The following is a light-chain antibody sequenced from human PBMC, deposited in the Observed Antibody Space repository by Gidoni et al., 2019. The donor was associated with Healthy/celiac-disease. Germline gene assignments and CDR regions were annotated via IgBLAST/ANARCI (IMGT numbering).Light chain of an antibody. V-gene: IGKV3-11*01. CDR3: QKRSNWPPWT. CDR2: DAS. CDR1: QSVSSY. J-gene: IGKJ1*01. Sequence: EIVLTQSPATLSLSPGERATLSCRASQSVSSYLAWYQQKPGQAPRLRIYDASNRATGIPARFSGSGSGTDFTLTISSLEPEDFAVYYCQKRSNWPPWTFGQGTKVEIK.